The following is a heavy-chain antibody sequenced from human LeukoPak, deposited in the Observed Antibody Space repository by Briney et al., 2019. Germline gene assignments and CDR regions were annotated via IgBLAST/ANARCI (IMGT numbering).Heavy chain of an antibody. CDR1: GFIFSDYY. Sequence: GGSLRLSCAASGFIFSDYYMSWIRQAPGKGLEWVSYISSSGSTIYYADSVKGRFTISRDNAKNSLYLQMNSLRAEDTAVYYCARYYYDSSGYPDGFDYWGQGTLVTVSS. V-gene: IGHV3-11*01. CDR3: ARYYYDSSGYPDGFDY. CDR2: ISSSGSTI. D-gene: IGHD3-22*01. J-gene: IGHJ4*02.